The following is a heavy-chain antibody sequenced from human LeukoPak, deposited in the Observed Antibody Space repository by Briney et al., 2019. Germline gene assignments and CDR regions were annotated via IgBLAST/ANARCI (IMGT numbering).Heavy chain of an antibody. CDR2: ISSSGSTI. J-gene: IGHJ4*02. Sequence: GGSLRLSCAASGFTFSSYEMNWVRQAPGKGLEWVSYISSSGSTIYYADSVKGRFTISRDNAKNSLYPQMNSLRAEDTAVYYCAGSSGWKTFDYWGQGTLVTVSS. D-gene: IGHD6-19*01. V-gene: IGHV3-48*03. CDR3: AGSSGWKTFDY. CDR1: GFTFSSYE.